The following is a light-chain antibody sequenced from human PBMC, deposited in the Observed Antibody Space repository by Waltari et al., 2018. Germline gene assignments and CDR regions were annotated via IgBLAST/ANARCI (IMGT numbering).Light chain of an antibody. CDR2: DAS. V-gene: IGKV3-11*01. CDR3: QQRRNWPLT. Sequence: EIVLTQSPAILSFSPGERATLSCRASQSVGTYLAWYQQRPGQSPRLLIYDASFRATGIPARFSGSGSETDFTLTISSLQPEDFAVYYGQQRRNWPLTFGGGTRVQI. J-gene: IGKJ4*01. CDR1: QSVGTY.